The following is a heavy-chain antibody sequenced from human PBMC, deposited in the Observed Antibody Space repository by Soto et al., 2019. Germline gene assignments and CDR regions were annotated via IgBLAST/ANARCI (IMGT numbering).Heavy chain of an antibody. CDR2: ISSSSSYI. V-gene: IGHV3-21*01. J-gene: IGHJ4*02. Sequence: GGSLRLSCAASGFTFSSYGMNWVRQAPGKGLEWVSSISSSSSYIYYADSVKGRFTISRDNAKNSLYLQMNSLRAEDTAVYYCARDYYYDSSGYYAGFDYWGQGTLVTVSS. CDR3: ARDYYYDSSGYYAGFDY. D-gene: IGHD3-22*01. CDR1: GFTFSSYG.